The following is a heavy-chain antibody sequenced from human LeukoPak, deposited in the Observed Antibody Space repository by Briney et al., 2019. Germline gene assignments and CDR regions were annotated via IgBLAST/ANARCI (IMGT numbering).Heavy chain of an antibody. V-gene: IGHV1-24*01. J-gene: IGHJ4*02. CDR3: ATVGYDSSGYYWDY. D-gene: IGHD3-22*01. CDR1: GYTLTELS. Sequence: ASVKVSCKVSGYTLTELSMHWVRQAPGKGLEWMGGFDPEDGETIYAQKFHGRVTMTEDTSTDTAYMELSSLRSEDTAVYYCATVGYDSSGYYWDYWGQGTLVTVSS. CDR2: FDPEDGET.